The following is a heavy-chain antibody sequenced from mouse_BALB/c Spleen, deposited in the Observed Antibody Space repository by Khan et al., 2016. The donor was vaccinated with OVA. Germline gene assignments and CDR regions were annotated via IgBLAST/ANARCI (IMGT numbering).Heavy chain of an antibody. V-gene: IGHV1-54*01. CDR1: GYAFTNYL. CDR3: TRWSSWCAY. CDR2: MYPGSGST. J-gene: IGHJ3*01. Sequence: QVRLQQSGAELVRPGTSVKVSCKASGYAFTNYLIEGVKQRPGQGRERNGEMYPGSGSTNYDEECKSKATRTVDTSASTAYMQLSSLTSEDSSVYYCTRWSSWCAYWGQGTLVTVSA.